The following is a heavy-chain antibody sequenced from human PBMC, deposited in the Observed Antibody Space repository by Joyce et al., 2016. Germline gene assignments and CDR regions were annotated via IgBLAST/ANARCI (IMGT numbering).Heavy chain of an antibody. CDR3: ASLFPFDY. V-gene: IGHV4-34*01. J-gene: IGHJ4*02. Sequence: QVQIRQWGAGLVKPSETLSLTCAVYGDSFRGHYWSWIRQSPGKGLEWIGDINHGGSTTYNPSLKSRVTMSVDTSKNQISLRLTSVTVADTAIYYCASLFPFDYWGQGTLVTVSS. CDR2: INHGGST. CDR1: GDSFRGHY.